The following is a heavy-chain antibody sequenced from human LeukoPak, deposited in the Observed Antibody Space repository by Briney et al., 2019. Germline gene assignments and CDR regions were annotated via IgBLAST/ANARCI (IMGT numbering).Heavy chain of an antibody. CDR1: GGSISSYY. D-gene: IGHD3-10*01. V-gene: IGHV4-59*08. CDR3: ARHWGRITMVRGATNWFDP. Sequence: SETLSLTCTVSGGSISSYYWSWIRQPPGKGLEWIGYIYYSGSTNYNPSLKSRVTISVDTSKNQFSLKLSSVTAADTAVYYCARHWGRITMVRGATNWFDPWGQGTLVTVSS. CDR2: IYYSGST. J-gene: IGHJ5*02.